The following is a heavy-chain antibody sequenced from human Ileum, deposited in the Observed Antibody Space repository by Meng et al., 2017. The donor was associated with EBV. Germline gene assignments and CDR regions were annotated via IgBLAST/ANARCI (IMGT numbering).Heavy chain of an antibody. CDR1: SGCSSNHKW. V-gene: IGHV4-4*02. Sequence: LREPGPSLVQPSETLALSVAISSGCSSNHKWWGWVRQPTGKVLECIGEIPNRCSSAYNPSLKGRVSMSIDKSKNQFSLKLTSVSAADTAVYHCLRGSGGSVWGQGTLVTVSS. J-gene: IGHJ1*01. D-gene: IGHD3-10*01. CDR2: IPNRCSS. CDR3: LRGSGGSV.